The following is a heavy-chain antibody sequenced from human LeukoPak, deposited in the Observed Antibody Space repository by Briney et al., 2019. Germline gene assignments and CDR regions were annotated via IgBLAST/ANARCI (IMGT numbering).Heavy chain of an antibody. CDR2: IYYSGTT. V-gene: IGHV4-39*01. D-gene: IGHD3-10*01. CDR1: GGSISSTSYH. Sequence: PSETLSLTCSVSGGSISSTSYHWGWLRQPPGKELEWIGTIYYSGTTKYNPSLNSRVTISADTSKNQFSLRLNSVTAADTAVYYCARRMPGSYSDYWGQGILVTVSS. J-gene: IGHJ4*02. CDR3: ARRMPGSYSDY.